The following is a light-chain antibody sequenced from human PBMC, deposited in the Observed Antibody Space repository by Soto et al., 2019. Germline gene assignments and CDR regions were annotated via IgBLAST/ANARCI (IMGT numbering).Light chain of an antibody. Sequence: EMILTQSPDALSLSPGERATLSCSASQTVSSNYLAWCQQRPGQAPRLLIYGASTRAAGIPDRFSGSGSGTDFTLTISSLQSEDFAVYYCQQYDNWPWTFGQGTKVDIK. CDR2: GAS. J-gene: IGKJ1*01. CDR3: QQYDNWPWT. CDR1: QTVSSN. V-gene: IGKV3D-15*01.